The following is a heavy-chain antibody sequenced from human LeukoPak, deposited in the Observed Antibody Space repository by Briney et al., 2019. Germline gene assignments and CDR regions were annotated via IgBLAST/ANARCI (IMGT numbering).Heavy chain of an antibody. Sequence: GGSLRLSCAASGFTFSSYEMNWVRQAPGKGLEWVSYISSSGSTIYYADSVEGRFTISRDNAKNSLYLQMNSLRAEDTAVYYCARDSSGSSYFDYWGQGTLVTVSS. D-gene: IGHD3-10*01. J-gene: IGHJ4*02. CDR3: ARDSSGSSYFDY. CDR2: ISSSGSTI. CDR1: GFTFSSYE. V-gene: IGHV3-48*03.